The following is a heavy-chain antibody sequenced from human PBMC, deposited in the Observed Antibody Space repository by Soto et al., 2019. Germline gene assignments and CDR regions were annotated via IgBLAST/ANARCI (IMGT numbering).Heavy chain of an antibody. CDR2: ILPIFGTA. CDR1: GGTFSTYP. CDR3: AREGASIVGSTGAFDL. V-gene: IGHV1-69*06. D-gene: IGHD1-26*01. J-gene: IGHJ3*01. Sequence: QGQLVQSGAEVQRPGSSVKVSCAASGGTFSTYPIPWVRQAPGHGLEWMGVILPIFGTANFAQKFQDRVTVTVAKSTNTAYMALRRLRIEDTADYYCAREGASIVGSTGAFDLWGQGTLVSVSS.